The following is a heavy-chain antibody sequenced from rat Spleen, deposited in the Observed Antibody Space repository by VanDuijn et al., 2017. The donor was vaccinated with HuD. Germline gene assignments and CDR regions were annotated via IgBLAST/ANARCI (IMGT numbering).Heavy chain of an antibody. CDR2: ITNTGGGT. CDR1: GFTFNNYW. V-gene: IGHV5-31*01. D-gene: IGHD1-2*01. CDR3: TREGTIAALAY. Sequence: EVQLVESGGGLVQPGRSLKLSCVASGFTFNNYWMTWIRQAPGKGLEWVASITNTGGGTYYPDSVKGRFTISRDNAKNALYLQMNSLRSEDTATYYCTREGTIAALAYWGQGVMVTVSS. J-gene: IGHJ2*01.